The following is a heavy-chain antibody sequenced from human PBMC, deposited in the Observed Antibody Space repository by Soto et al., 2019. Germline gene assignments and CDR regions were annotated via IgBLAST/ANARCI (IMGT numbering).Heavy chain of an antibody. D-gene: IGHD4-4*01. CDR2: INPTEGRT. CDR3: ARGREYSFGYNWFDP. Sequence: QVQLVQSGAEVRKPGASVKVSCKTSGYPFNSYHMHWVRQAPDQGLEWMGVINPTEGRTRYSQKFQDRVTMTRDTSTGTVYMELSSLRSDDTAIYFCARGREYSFGYNWFDPWGQGTLVTVSS. CDR1: GYPFNSYH. V-gene: IGHV1-46*02. J-gene: IGHJ5*02.